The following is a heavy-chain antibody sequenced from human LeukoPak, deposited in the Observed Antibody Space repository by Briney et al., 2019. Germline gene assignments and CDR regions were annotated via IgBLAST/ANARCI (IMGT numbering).Heavy chain of an antibody. CDR3: AREPRWEYYYDSSGYLPTPSDAFDI. V-gene: IGHV3-11*01. D-gene: IGHD3-22*01. Sequence: PGGSLRLSCAASGFTFSDYYMSWIRQAPGKGLEWVSYISSSGSTIYYADSVKGRFTISRDNAKNSLYLQMNSLRAEDTAVYYCAREPRWEYYYDSSGYLPTPSDAFDIWGQGTMVTVSS. CDR1: GFTFSDYY. CDR2: ISSSGSTI. J-gene: IGHJ3*02.